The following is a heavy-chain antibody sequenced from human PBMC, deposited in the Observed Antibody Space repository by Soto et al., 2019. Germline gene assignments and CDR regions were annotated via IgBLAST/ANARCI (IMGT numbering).Heavy chain of an antibody. D-gene: IGHD3-22*01. J-gene: IGHJ4*02. Sequence: GGSLRLSCAASGFTFSTYGMHWVRQAPGKGLEWVAFIQYHGINKDYADSVKGRFTISRDNSRNTLYLQMNSLRAEDTAVYYCARGLDYDSSGYYLDFWGQGALVTVSS. CDR2: IQYHGINK. V-gene: IGHV3-30*02. CDR1: GFTFSTYG. CDR3: ARGLDYDSSGYYLDF.